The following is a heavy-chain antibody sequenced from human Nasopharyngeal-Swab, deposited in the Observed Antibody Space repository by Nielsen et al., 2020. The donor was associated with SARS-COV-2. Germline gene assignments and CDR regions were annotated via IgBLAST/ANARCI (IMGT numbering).Heavy chain of an antibody. CDR1: GFTFSSYA. CDR2: ITGNGGST. Sequence: GESLKISCAASGFTFSSYAMSWVRQAPGKGLEWVSAITGNGGSTYYADSVKGRFTISRDNSKNTLYLQMNSLRAEDTAVYYCARDDDSGSYSDAFDIWGQGTMVTVSS. V-gene: IGHV3-23*01. J-gene: IGHJ3*02. CDR3: ARDDDSGSYSDAFDI. D-gene: IGHD1-26*01.